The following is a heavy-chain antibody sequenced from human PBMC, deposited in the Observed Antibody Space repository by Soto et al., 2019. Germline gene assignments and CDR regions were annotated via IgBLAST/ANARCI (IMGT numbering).Heavy chain of an antibody. D-gene: IGHD2-2*01. CDR1: GFTFTTYA. J-gene: IGHJ4*02. Sequence: VQLLESGGGLAQPWGSLRLSCAASGFTFTTYAMNWVRQAPGKGLEWVCGIRNTGSTTTYADSVKGRFTISRDNAKNTLYLQMNSLRGDDTAIYYCAKDAGVVPAATFDYWGQGALVTVSS. V-gene: IGHV3-23*01. CDR2: IRNTGSTT. CDR3: AKDAGVVPAATFDY.